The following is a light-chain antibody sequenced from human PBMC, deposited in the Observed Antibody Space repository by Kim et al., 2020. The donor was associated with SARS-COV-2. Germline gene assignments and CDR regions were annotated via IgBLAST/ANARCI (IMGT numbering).Light chain of an antibody. CDR2: GAS. CDR3: QHYNNWPRGYT. Sequence: EVVLTQSPDSLSVSPGQRATLSGRASQSVSNNLAWFQQKPGQAPRLLFYGASTRAPGIPARFSGSGSGTEFTLTIISLQSEDFAVYYCQHYNNWPRGYTFGQGTKLEI. J-gene: IGKJ2*01. CDR1: QSVSNN. V-gene: IGKV3-15*01.